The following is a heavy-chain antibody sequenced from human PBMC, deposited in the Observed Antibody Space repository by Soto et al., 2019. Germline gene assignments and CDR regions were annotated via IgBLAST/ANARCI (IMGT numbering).Heavy chain of an antibody. D-gene: IGHD4-17*01. CDR1: GGSISSYY. CDR2: IYYSGST. J-gene: IGHJ4*02. V-gene: IGHV4-59*01. Sequence: SETLSLTCTVSGGSISSYYWSWIRQPPGKGLEWIGYIYYSGSTNYNPSLKSRVTISVDTSKNQFSLKLSSVTAADTAVYYCARLVLGDYPFYFACWRQGTLVPASS. CDR3: ARLVLGDYPFYFAC.